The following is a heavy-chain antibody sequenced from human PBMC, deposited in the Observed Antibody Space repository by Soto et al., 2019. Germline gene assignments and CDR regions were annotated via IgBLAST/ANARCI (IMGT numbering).Heavy chain of an antibody. CDR3: ARAYSSSWSFDY. V-gene: IGHV3-53*04. D-gene: IGHD6-13*01. J-gene: IGHJ4*02. Sequence: EVQLVESGGGLVQPGGSLRLSCAASGFTVSSNYMSWVRQAPGKGLEWVSVIYSGGSTYYADSVKGRFTISRHNSTNTLYLQMTSLRAEDTAVYYCARAYSSSWSFDYWGQGPLVTVSS. CDR1: GFTVSSNY. CDR2: IYSGGST.